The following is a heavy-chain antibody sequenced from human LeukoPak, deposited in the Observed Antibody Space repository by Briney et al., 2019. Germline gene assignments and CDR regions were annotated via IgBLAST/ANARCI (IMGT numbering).Heavy chain of an antibody. CDR1: GGSISSYY. V-gene: IGHV4-59*01. J-gene: IGHJ2*01. CDR3: ARGGPITVVRGPKVSWYFDL. D-gene: IGHD3-10*01. CDR2: IYYSGST. Sequence: SETLSLTCTVSGGSISSYYWSWIRQPPGKGLEWIGYIYYSGSTNYNPSLKSRVTISVDTSKNQFSLKLSSVTAADTAVYYCARGGPITVVRGPKVSWYFDLWGRGTLVTVSS.